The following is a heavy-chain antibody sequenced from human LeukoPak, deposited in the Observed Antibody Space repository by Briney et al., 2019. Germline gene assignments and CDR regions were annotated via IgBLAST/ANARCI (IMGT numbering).Heavy chain of an antibody. V-gene: IGHV4-4*07. J-gene: IGHJ4*02. D-gene: IGHD2-15*01. CDR2: IYTSRST. CDR3: AIGYCSGGSCYPPGFDC. Sequence: PSETLSLTCTVSGCSISSYYWSWIRQPAGKGLEWLGRIYTSRSTKYYPSPKSRVTMSVDTSKNQFYLKLSSVTAADTAGYYCAIGYCSGGSCYPPGFDCWGQGTLVTVSA. CDR1: GCSISSYY.